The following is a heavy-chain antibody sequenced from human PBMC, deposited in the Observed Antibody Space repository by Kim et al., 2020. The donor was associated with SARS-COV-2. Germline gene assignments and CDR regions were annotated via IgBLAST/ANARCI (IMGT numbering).Heavy chain of an antibody. J-gene: IGHJ4*02. CDR1: GFTFSNSA. Sequence: GGSLRLSCVASGFTFSNSAMSWVRLAPGTGLAWVSSVSGSGGSTYYADSVKGRFTISRDNSKNTLSLQMNGLRDEDTAVYYCARRGGDSGSKRSFDYWGQGTLVTVSS. D-gene: IGHD5-12*01. CDR3: ARRGGDSGSKRSFDY. CDR2: VSGSGGST. V-gene: IGHV3-23*01.